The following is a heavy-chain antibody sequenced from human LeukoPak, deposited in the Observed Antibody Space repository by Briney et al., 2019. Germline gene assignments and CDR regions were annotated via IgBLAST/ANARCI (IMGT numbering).Heavy chain of an antibody. Sequence: SVKVSCKASGGTFSRYAFSWVRQAPGQGLEWMGRIIPVLGITNYAQKFQGRVTITADKSTSTAYMELNSLRSEDTAVYYCARGQPVGGTRDPFDYWGQGTLVTVSS. CDR1: GGTFSRYA. CDR3: ARGQPVGGTRDPFDY. V-gene: IGHV1-69*04. CDR2: IIPVLGIT. D-gene: IGHD6-19*01. J-gene: IGHJ4*02.